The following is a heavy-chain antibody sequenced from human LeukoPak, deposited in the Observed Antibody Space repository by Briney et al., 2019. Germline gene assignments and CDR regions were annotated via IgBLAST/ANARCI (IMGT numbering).Heavy chain of an antibody. J-gene: IGHJ6*03. CDR1: GYTFTGYY. CDR3: ARLGYCSSTSCYTGDYYYYYYMDV. D-gene: IGHD2-2*02. Sequence: SSVKVSCKASGYTFTGYYMHWVRQATGQGLEWMGWINPNSGCTNYAQKFRGTDTMTRDTSISTAYMELSRLRSDATAVYSCARLGYCSSTSCYTGDYYYYYYMDVWGKGTTVTVSS. V-gene: IGHV1-2*02. CDR2: INPNSGCT.